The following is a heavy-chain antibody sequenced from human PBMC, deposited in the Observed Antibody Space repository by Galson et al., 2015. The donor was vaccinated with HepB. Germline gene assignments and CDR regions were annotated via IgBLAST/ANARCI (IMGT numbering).Heavy chain of an antibody. CDR1: GFTFSSYS. CDR2: ISSSSSYI. V-gene: IGHV3-21*01. Sequence: LRLSCAASGFTFSSYSMNWVRQAPGKGLEWVSSISSSSSYIYYADSVKGRFTISRDNAKNSLYLQMNSLRAEDTAVYYCARGGYCSGGSCYKDYWGQGTLVTVSS. J-gene: IGHJ4*02. CDR3: ARGGYCSGGSCYKDY. D-gene: IGHD2-15*01.